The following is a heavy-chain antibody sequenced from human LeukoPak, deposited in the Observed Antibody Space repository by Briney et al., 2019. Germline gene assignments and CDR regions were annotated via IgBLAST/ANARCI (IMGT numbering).Heavy chain of an antibody. V-gene: IGHV4-39*01. Sequence: PSETLSLTCTVSGGSISSSSFYWGWIHQPPGKGLEWIGTIYYSGSTYYNPSLRSRVTISVDTSKNQFSLNLSSVTAADTAVYYCARHFCGGDCYSFYYYYYGMDVWGQGTTVTVSS. CDR1: GGSISSSSFY. D-gene: IGHD2-21*02. CDR3: ARHFCGGDCYSFYYYYYGMDV. CDR2: IYYSGST. J-gene: IGHJ6*02.